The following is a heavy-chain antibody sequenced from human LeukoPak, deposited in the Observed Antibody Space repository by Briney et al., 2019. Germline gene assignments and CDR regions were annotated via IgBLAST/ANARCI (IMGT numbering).Heavy chain of an antibody. CDR3: ARRLVRGVIGGYFDY. Sequence: SETLSLTCTASGGSISSYYWSWIRQPPGKGLEWIGEINHSGSTNYNPSLKSRVTISVDTSKNQFSLKLSSVTAADTAVYYCARRLVRGVIGGYFDYWGQGTLVTVSS. V-gene: IGHV4-34*01. CDR1: GGSISSYY. D-gene: IGHD3-10*01. J-gene: IGHJ4*02. CDR2: INHSGST.